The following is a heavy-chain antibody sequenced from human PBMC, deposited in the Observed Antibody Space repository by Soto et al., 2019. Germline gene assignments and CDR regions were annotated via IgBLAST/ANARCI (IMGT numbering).Heavy chain of an antibody. Sequence: HPGGSLRLSCAASGFTLSRYAMSWVRQAPGKGLEWVSAISGSGGSTKYADSVKGRFTISRDNSKNTLYLQMNSLRAEDTAVYYSGKDPGFSHSTFFGVVFAGQTEYNWFDPWGQEPLVTVS. CDR3: GKDPGFSHSTFFGVVFAGQTEYNWFDP. CDR2: ISGSGGST. D-gene: IGHD3-3*01. CDR1: GFTLSRYA. V-gene: IGHV3-23*01. J-gene: IGHJ5*02.